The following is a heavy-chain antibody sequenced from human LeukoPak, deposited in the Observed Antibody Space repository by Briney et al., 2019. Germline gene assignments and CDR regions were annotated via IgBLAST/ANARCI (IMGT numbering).Heavy chain of an antibody. CDR2: IFTSGST. CDR1: GGSISSGSYY. D-gene: IGHD6-25*01. Sequence: SETLSLTCTVSGGSISSGSYYWSWIRRPPGKGLEWIGRIFTSGSTDYNPSLKSRVTISIDTSKNQFSLKLSSVTAADTAVYYCARAVSGYAFDIWGQGTMVTVSS. V-gene: IGHV4-61*02. J-gene: IGHJ3*02. CDR3: ARAVSGYAFDI.